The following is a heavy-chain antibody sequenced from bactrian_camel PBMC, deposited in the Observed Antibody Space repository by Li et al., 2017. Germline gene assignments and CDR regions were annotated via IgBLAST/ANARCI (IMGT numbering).Heavy chain of an antibody. V-gene: IGHV3-2*01. CDR2: IDSDGSKT. CDR3: ATPYCSGDYCDAFGY. J-gene: IGHJ6*01. Sequence: HVQLVESGGGSVQAGGSLSLSCAVSGPAHLKNCMGWVRQAPGKGLEWVSSIDSDGSKTYYADSVKGRFTISRDNAKNTVYLQMNSLKSEDTALYYCATPYCSGDYCDAFGYWGQGTQVTVS. CDR1: GPAHLKNC. D-gene: IGHD2*01.